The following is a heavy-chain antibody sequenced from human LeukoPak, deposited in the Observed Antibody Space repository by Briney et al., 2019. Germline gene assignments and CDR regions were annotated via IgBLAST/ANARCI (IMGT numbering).Heavy chain of an antibody. CDR3: ARHGWFGGKVGYFDY. Sequence: SVKVSCKASGGTFSSYAISWVRQAPGQGLEWMGGIIPIFGTANYAQKFQGRVTITTDESTSTAYMELSSLRSEDTAVYYCARHGWFGGKVGYFDYWGQGTLVTVSS. V-gene: IGHV1-69*05. D-gene: IGHD3-10*01. J-gene: IGHJ4*02. CDR2: IIPIFGTA. CDR1: GGTFSSYA.